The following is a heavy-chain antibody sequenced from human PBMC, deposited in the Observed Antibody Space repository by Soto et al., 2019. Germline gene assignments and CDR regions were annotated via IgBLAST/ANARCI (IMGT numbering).Heavy chain of an antibody. CDR3: ARGAVIAAAGSRLRSLGY. J-gene: IGHJ4*02. V-gene: IGHV3-33*01. CDR1: GFTFSSYG. D-gene: IGHD6-13*01. Sequence: GGSLRLSCAASGFTFSSYGMHWVRQAPGKGLEWVAVIWYDGSNKYYADSVKGRFTISRDNSKNTLYLQMNSLRAEDTAVYYCARGAVIAAAGSRLRSLGYWGQGTLVTVSS. CDR2: IWYDGSNK.